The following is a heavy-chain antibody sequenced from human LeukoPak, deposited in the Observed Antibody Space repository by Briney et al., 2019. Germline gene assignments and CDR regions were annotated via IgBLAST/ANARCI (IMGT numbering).Heavy chain of an antibody. CDR2: INGDGSNT. V-gene: IGHV3-74*01. D-gene: IGHD2-21*02. CDR1: GFTFSSHW. Sequence: GGSLRLSCAASGFTFSSHWMRWVRQAPGKGLVWVSRINGDGSNTNYADSVKGRFTISRDNAENTLYLQMNSLRAEDTAVYYCAKHTVVGTTVLIFDFWGQGTLVTVSS. CDR3: AKHTVVGTTVLIFDF. J-gene: IGHJ4*02.